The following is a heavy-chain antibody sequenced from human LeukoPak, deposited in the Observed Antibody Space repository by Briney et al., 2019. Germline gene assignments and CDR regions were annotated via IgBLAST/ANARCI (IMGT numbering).Heavy chain of an antibody. J-gene: IGHJ4*02. D-gene: IGHD3-22*01. CDR1: GGPFNSYA. Sequence: ASVKVSCKASGGPFNSYAINWVRQAPGQGLEWMGIINPSGGSTSYAQKFQGRVTMTRDTSTSTVYMELSSLRSEDTAVYYCARGDYYYDSSGYSFWGQGTLVTVSS. CDR3: ARGDYYYDSSGYSF. CDR2: INPSGGST. V-gene: IGHV1-46*02.